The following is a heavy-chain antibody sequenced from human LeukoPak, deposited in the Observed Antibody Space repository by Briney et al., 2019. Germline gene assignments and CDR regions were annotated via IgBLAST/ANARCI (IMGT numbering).Heavy chain of an antibody. V-gene: IGHV3-30*02. D-gene: IGHD3-10*01. Sequence: GGSLRLSCAASGFTFSSYGMHWVRQAPGKGLEWVAFIRYDGSNRYYADSVKGRFTIYRDNSKNTLYLQMNSLRAEDTAVYYCAKGTDYGSGSYRIYFYYYMDVWGKGTTVTVSS. CDR3: AKGTDYGSGSYRIYFYYYMDV. J-gene: IGHJ6*03. CDR1: GFTFSSYG. CDR2: IRYDGSNR.